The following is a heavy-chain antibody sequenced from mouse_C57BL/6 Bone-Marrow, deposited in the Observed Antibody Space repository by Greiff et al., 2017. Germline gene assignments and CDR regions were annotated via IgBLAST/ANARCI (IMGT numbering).Heavy chain of an antibody. V-gene: IGHV1-85*01. CDR1: GYTFTSYD. D-gene: IGHD1-1*01. J-gene: IGHJ1*03. CDR2: IYPRDGST. CDR3: ARSGYYYGSSHDWYFDV. Sequence: QVQLQQSGPELVKPGASVKLSCKASGYTFTSYDLNWVKPRPGQGLEWIGWIYPRDGSTKYNEKFKGKATLTVDTSSSTADKELHSRTSEVAAVYFCARSGYYYGSSHDWYFDVWGTGTTVTVSA.